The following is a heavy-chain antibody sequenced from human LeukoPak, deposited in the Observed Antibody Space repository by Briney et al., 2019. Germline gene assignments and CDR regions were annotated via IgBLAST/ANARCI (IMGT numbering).Heavy chain of an antibody. Sequence: SETLSLTCAVYGGSFSGYYWSWIRQPPGKGLEWIGEINHSGSTNYNPSLKSRVTISVDTSKNQFSLKLSSVTAADTAVYYCARQPFATPFDHWGRGTLVTVSS. CDR1: GGSFSGYY. D-gene: IGHD2-15*01. CDR2: INHSGST. V-gene: IGHV4-34*01. J-gene: IGHJ4*02. CDR3: ARQPFATPFDH.